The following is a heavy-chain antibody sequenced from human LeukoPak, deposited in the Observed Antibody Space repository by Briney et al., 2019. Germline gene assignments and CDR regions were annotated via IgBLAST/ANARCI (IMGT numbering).Heavy chain of an antibody. CDR3: TTDPADTAMVADY. J-gene: IGHJ4*02. D-gene: IGHD5-18*01. CDR1: GFTFGNAW. Sequence: PGGSLRLSCAASGFTFGNAWMSWVRQAPGKGLEWVGRIKSKTDGGTTDYAAPVKGRFTISRDDSKNTLYLQMNSLKTEDTAVYYCTTDPADTAMVADYWGQGTLVTVSS. V-gene: IGHV3-15*01. CDR2: IKSKTDGGTT.